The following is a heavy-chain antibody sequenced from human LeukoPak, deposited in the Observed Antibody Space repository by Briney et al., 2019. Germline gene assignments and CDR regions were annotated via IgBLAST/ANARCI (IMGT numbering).Heavy chain of an antibody. V-gene: IGHV3-21*01. Sequence: GGSLRLSCAASGFTFSSYAMSWVRQAPGKGLEWVSSITKGGSDIYCADSVKGRFTISRDDAKNSLYLQMNSLRVEDTAVYYCARDDASGSRTRGVHWGQGTLVIVSP. J-gene: IGHJ4*02. CDR3: ARDDASGSRTRGVH. CDR2: ITKGGSDI. D-gene: IGHD6-19*01. CDR1: GFTFSSYA.